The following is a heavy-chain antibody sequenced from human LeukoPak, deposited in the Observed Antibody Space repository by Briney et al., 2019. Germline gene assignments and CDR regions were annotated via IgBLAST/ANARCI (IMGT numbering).Heavy chain of an antibody. CDR1: GGSISSYY. Sequence: SETLSLTCTVSGGSISSYYWSWFRQPPGEGLEWIGFIYHSGSTNYNPPLKSRVTISVDTSTNQFSLKMRSVTAADTAVYYCAKHSCDSGDYYDEWGQGTLVTVSS. D-gene: IGHD3-22*01. J-gene: IGHJ4*02. CDR3: AKHSCDSGDYYDE. CDR2: IYHSGST. V-gene: IGHV4-59*08.